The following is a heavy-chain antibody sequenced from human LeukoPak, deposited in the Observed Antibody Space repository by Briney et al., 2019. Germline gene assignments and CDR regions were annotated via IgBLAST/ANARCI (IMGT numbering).Heavy chain of an antibody. CDR1: GFTFSTHT. Sequence: GGSLRLSCAASGFTFSTHTMNWVRQAPGKGLEWVSSISSTSVYIYYADSLKGRPTISRDNAKNTLYLQVNSMRAKDTAVYYCARDAGYYDSSGHYNLLDYWGQGTLVTVSS. CDR3: ARDAGYYDSSGHYNLLDY. CDR2: ISSTSVYI. V-gene: IGHV3-21*01. J-gene: IGHJ4*02. D-gene: IGHD3-22*01.